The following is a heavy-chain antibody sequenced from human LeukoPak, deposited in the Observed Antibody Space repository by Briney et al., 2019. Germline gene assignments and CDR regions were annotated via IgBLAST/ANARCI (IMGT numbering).Heavy chain of an antibody. CDR1: GYTLTELS. CDR2: FDPEDGET. V-gene: IGHV1-24*01. D-gene: IGHD3-22*01. Sequence: ASVKVSCKVSGYTLTELSMHWVRQAPGKGLEWMGGFDPEDGETIYAQKFQGRVIMTEDTSTDTAYMELSSLRSEDTAVHYCATVLPYDSSGYYYRDAFDIWGQGTMVTVSS. J-gene: IGHJ3*02. CDR3: ATVLPYDSSGYYYRDAFDI.